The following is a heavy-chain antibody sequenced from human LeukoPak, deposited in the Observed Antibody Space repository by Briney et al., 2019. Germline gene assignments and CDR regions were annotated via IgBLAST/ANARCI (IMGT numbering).Heavy chain of an antibody. Sequence: SETLSLTCAVYGGSFSGYYWSWIRQPPGKGLEWIGEINHSGSTNYNPSLKSRVTISVDTSKNQFSLKLSSVTAADTAVYYCARTIFGGEGRPNWFDSWGQGTLVTVSS. CDR3: ARTIFGGEGRPNWFDS. CDR1: GGSFSGYY. V-gene: IGHV4-34*01. CDR2: INHSGST. D-gene: IGHD3-3*01. J-gene: IGHJ5*01.